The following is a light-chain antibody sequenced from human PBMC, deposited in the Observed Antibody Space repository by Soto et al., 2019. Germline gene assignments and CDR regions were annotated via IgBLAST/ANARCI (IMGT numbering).Light chain of an antibody. J-gene: IGLJ3*02. CDR1: SSNIGAGYD. V-gene: IGLV1-47*02. CDR2: SNN. Sequence: QSVLTQPPSVSGAPGQRVTISCTGSSSNIGAGYDVHWYQQLPGTAPKLLIYSNNVRPSGVPDRFSGSKSGTSASLAISELRSEDEAHYYCAVWDDSLSGRWVFGGGTKLTVL. CDR3: AVWDDSLSGRWV.